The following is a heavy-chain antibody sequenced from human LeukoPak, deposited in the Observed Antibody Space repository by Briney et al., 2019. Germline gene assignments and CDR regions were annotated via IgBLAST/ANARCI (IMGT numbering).Heavy chain of an antibody. CDR1: GFTFSSDW. CDR2: INSDGSST. Sequence: GGSLRLXCAASGFTFSSDWMHWVRQAQGKGLVWVSRINSDGSSTSYADSVKGRFTISRDNAKNTLYLEMNSLRAEDTAVYYCSRGDDYGDYVRDWGQGTLVTVSS. D-gene: IGHD4-17*01. J-gene: IGHJ4*02. V-gene: IGHV3-74*01. CDR3: SRGDDYGDYVRD.